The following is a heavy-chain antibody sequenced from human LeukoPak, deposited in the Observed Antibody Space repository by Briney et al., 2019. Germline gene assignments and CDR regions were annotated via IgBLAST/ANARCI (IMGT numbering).Heavy chain of an antibody. Sequence: ASVKVSCKASGYTFTSYYMHWVRQAPGQGLEWMGIINPSGGSTSYAQKFQGRVTMTRDTSTSTVYMELSSLRSEDTAVNYCASESNYYDSSVYWGQGTLVTVSS. D-gene: IGHD3-22*01. J-gene: IGHJ4*02. V-gene: IGHV1-46*01. CDR3: ASESNYYDSSVY. CDR2: INPSGGST. CDR1: GYTFTSYY.